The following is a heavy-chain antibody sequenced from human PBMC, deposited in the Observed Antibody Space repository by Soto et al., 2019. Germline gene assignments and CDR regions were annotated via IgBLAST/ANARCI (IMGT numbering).Heavy chain of an antibody. CDR2: IYWNDDK. Sequence: QITLKESGPTLVKPTQTLTLTCTFSGFSLSTSGVGVGWIRQPPGKALEWLALIYWNDDKRYSPSLKSRLTITQETSKNQVVLTMTNMDPVDTATYYCAHTPYSSGWLNWFDPWGQGTLVTVSS. CDR1: GFSLSTSGVG. V-gene: IGHV2-5*01. J-gene: IGHJ5*02. D-gene: IGHD6-19*01. CDR3: AHTPYSSGWLNWFDP.